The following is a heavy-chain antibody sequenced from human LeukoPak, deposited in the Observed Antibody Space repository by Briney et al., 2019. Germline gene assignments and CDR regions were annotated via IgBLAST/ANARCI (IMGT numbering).Heavy chain of an antibody. CDR3: VRYVGETGVFDY. CDR2: INAGNGNT. CDR1: GYTFTSYA. V-gene: IGHV1-3*01. Sequence: ASVKVSCKASGYTFTSYAMHWVRQAPGQRLEWLGWINAGNGNTKYSQKFQGRVTITRDTSTSTAYMELSSLRSEDTAVYYCVRYVGETGVFDYWGQGTLVTVSS. J-gene: IGHJ4*02. D-gene: IGHD2-21*02.